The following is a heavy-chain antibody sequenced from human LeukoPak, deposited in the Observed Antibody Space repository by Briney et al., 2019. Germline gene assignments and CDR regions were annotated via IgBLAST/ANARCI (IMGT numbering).Heavy chain of an antibody. CDR1: GYNFTSYD. J-gene: IGHJ4*02. Sequence: ASVNVSCKASGYNFTSYDINWVRQATGQGLEWMGWMNPNSGYTHYAQKFQGRVTMTMNTSISTAYMELSSLRSEDTAVYYCAKHYGSGSYNDVYFDYWGQGTLVTVSS. CDR3: AKHYGSGSYNDVYFDY. D-gene: IGHD3-10*01. V-gene: IGHV1-8*01. CDR2: MNPNSGYT.